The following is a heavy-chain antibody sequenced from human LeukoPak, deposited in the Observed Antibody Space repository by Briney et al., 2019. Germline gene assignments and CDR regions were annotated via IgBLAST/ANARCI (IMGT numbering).Heavy chain of an antibody. CDR2: IYTSGST. Sequence: SETLSLTCTVSGGSISSGSYYWSWIRQPAGKGLEWIGRIYTSGSTNYNPSLKSRVTISVDTSKNQFSLKLSSVTATDTAVYYCARDLGYGNWFDPWGQGTLVTVSS. V-gene: IGHV4-61*02. J-gene: IGHJ5*02. CDR1: GGSISSGSYY. D-gene: IGHD5-12*01. CDR3: ARDLGYGNWFDP.